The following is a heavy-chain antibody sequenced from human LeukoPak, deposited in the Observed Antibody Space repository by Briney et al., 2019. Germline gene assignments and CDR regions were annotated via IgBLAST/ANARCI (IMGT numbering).Heavy chain of an antibody. V-gene: IGHV1-69*06. CDR2: IMPMFGKT. D-gene: IGHD2-2*01. CDR1: GGTFSSYD. Sequence: SVTVSCTASGGTFSSYDISWVRQAPGQGLEWMGGIMPMFGKTNYAQKFQGRVTTTADKATSTAYMELSSLRSEDTAVYYCAGGRTDIVVVPATLRNYYFDYWGQGTLVTVSS. J-gene: IGHJ4*02. CDR3: AGGRTDIVVVPATLRNYYFDY.